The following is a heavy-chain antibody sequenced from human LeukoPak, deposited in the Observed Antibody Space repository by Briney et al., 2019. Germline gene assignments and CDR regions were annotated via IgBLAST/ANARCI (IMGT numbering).Heavy chain of an antibody. D-gene: IGHD3-3*01. CDR1: GFTFSSYA. CDR2: ISSNGGST. J-gene: IGHJ4*02. CDR3: ARAQDNYDFWSGYFHYFDY. Sequence: GRSLRLSCAASGFTFSSYAMHWVRQAPGKGLEYVSAISSNGGSTYYANSVKGRFTISRDNSKNTLYLQMGSLRAEDMAVYYCARAQDNYDFWSGYFHYFDYWGQGTLVTVSS. V-gene: IGHV3-64*01.